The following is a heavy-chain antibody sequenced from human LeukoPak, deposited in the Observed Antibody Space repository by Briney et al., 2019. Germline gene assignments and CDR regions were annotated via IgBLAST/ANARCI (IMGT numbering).Heavy chain of an antibody. J-gene: IGHJ4*02. D-gene: IGHD6-13*01. Sequence: NASETLSLTCSVSGGSISSSSHYWGWIRQPPGKGLEWIGSIYYTGSTYYNPSLKSRVTISVDTSKNQFSLKLSSVTAADTAVYYCARGEIAAAGPFDYWGQGTLVTVSS. CDR2: IYYTGST. CDR1: GGSISSSSHY. CDR3: ARGEIAAAGPFDY. V-gene: IGHV4-39*07.